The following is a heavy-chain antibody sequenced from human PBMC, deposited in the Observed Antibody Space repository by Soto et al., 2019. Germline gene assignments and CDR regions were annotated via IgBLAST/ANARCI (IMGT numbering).Heavy chain of an antibody. Sequence: GESLKISCAASGFTFSSYSMNWVRQAPGKGLEWVSSISSSSSYIYYADSVKGRFTISRDNAKNSLYLQMNSLRAEDTAVYYCARDRGSSGSPFDYWGQGTLVTVSS. D-gene: IGHD1-26*01. CDR1: GFTFSSYS. J-gene: IGHJ4*02. CDR2: ISSSSSYI. V-gene: IGHV3-21*01. CDR3: ARDRGSSGSPFDY.